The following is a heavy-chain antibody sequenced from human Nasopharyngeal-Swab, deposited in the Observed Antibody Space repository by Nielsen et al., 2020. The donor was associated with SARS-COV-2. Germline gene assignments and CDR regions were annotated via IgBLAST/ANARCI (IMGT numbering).Heavy chain of an antibody. V-gene: IGHV3-21*01. J-gene: IGHJ4*02. CDR2: ISSSSSYI. Sequence: GASLKISCAASGFTFSSYSMNWVRQAPGKGLEWVSSISSSSSYIYYADSVKGRFTISRDNAKNSLYLQMNSLRAEDTAVYYCVRGGNSVYWGQGTLVTVSS. CDR1: GFTFSSYS. D-gene: IGHD4-23*01. CDR3: VRGGNSVY.